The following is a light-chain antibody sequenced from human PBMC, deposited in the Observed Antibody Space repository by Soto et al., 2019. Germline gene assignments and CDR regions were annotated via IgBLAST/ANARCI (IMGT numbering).Light chain of an antibody. CDR3: QQADSIPLT. CDR1: QDISKW. Sequence: DIQMTQSPSFVSASVGDRVTITCRASQDISKWLAWYQQKPGRAPKILIFAASTLQRGVPSRFSGSGSGTDFTLTISCLQPEDSATYYCQQADSIPLTFGGGTKVDIK. CDR2: AAS. V-gene: IGKV1-12*01. J-gene: IGKJ4*01.